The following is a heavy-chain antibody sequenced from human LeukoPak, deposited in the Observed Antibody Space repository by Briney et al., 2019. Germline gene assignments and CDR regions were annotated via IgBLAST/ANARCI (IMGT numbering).Heavy chain of an antibody. D-gene: IGHD5-18*01. CDR1: GFTFSSYA. CDR2: ISYDGSNK. V-gene: IGHV3-30-3*01. CDR3: ARLRGYSPIDY. J-gene: IGHJ4*02. Sequence: PGGSLRLSCAASGFTFSSYAMHWVRQAPGKGLEWVAVISYDGSNKYYADSVKGRFTISRDNAKNSLYLQMNSLRAEDTAVYYCARLRGYSPIDYWGQGTLVTVSS.